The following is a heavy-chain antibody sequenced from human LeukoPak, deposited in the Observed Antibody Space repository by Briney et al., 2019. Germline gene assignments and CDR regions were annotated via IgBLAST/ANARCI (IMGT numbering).Heavy chain of an antibody. CDR3: ARLPAVANYYYGMDV. J-gene: IGHJ6*02. V-gene: IGHV3-21*01. Sequence: PGGSLRLSCAASGFTFSSYSMNWVRQAPGKGLEWVSSISSSSSYIYYADSVKGRFTISRDNAKNSLYLQMNSLRAEDTAVYYCARLPAVANYYYGMDVWGQGTTVTVSS. D-gene: IGHD2-15*01. CDR2: ISSSSSYI. CDR1: GFTFSSYS.